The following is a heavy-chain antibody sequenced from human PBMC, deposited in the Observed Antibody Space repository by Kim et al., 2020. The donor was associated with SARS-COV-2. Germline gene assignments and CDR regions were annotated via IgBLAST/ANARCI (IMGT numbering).Heavy chain of an antibody. CDR2: INPNSGGT. D-gene: IGHD3-3*01. J-gene: IGHJ5*02. Sequence: ASVKVSCKASGYTFTGYYMHWVRQAPGQGLEWMGWINPNSGGTNYAQKFQGRVTMTRDTSISTAYMELSRLRSDDTAVYYCARGSVWSGYYPFDPWGQGTLVTVSS. CDR3: ARGSVWSGYYPFDP. CDR1: GYTFTGYY. V-gene: IGHV1-2*02.